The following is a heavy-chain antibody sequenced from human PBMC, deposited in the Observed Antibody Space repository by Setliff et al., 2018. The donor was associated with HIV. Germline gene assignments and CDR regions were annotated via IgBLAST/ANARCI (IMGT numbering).Heavy chain of an antibody. D-gene: IGHD5-12*01. CDR3: ARDPRFSGYAQAFDY. Sequence: GASVKVSCKASGYTFTYLFIHWVRLAPGRGLEWVGLINPKTGDTSYAQKFQGRVTMTRDMSISTAYMDLDRLGSDDTAVYYCARDPRFSGYAQAFDYWGQGSLVTVSS. CDR2: INPKTGDT. CDR1: GYTFTYLF. V-gene: IGHV1-2*02. J-gene: IGHJ4*02.